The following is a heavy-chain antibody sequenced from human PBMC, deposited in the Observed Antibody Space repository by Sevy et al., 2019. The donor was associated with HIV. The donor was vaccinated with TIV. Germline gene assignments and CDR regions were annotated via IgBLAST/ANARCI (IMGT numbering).Heavy chain of an antibody. CDR1: GFTFGSYG. V-gene: IGHV3-30*06. J-gene: IGHJ4*02. CDR2: ISYDRSDK. Sequence: GGSLRLSCAASGFTFGSYGMHWVRQAPGKGLEWVAYISYDRSDKNYADSVKGRFIISRDNSKNTVFLQLNSLRPEDTAVYYCARVFSSYYFDYWGQGTLVTVSS. CDR3: ARVFSSYYFDY.